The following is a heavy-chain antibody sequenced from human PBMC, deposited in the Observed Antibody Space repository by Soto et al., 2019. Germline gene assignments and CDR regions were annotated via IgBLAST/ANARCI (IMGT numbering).Heavy chain of an antibody. CDR2: ISGSGGST. Sequence: GALRLSCAASGFTFSSYAKSWVRQAPGKGLEWVSAISGSGGSTYYADSVKGRFTISRDNSKNTLYLQMNSLRAEDTAVYYCAKDLGYQWLAPFDYWGQGTLVTVSS. D-gene: IGHD6-19*01. V-gene: IGHV3-23*01. J-gene: IGHJ4*02. CDR1: GFTFSSYA. CDR3: AKDLGYQWLAPFDY.